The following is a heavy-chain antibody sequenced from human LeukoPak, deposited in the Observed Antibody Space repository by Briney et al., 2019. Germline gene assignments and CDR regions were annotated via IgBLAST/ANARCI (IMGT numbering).Heavy chain of an antibody. V-gene: IGHV3-23*01. CDR2: ISGSGYNT. J-gene: IGHJ4*02. D-gene: IGHD1-26*01. Sequence: GGSLRLSCAASGFTFSSYGMSWVRQAPGKGLEWVSTISGSGYNTYHADSVKGRFTISRDNSANTLYLQMNSLRAEDTALYYCAKHSGSYFIYYIDSWGQGTLVTVSS. CDR1: GFTFSSYG. CDR3: AKHSGSYFIYYIDS.